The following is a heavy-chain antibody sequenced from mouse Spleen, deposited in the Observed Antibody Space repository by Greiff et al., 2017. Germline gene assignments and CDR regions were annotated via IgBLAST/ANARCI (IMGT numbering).Heavy chain of an antibody. Sequence: VQLQQPGTELVKPGASVKLSCKASGYTFTSYWMHWVKQRPGQGLEWIGRIDPEDGDTEYAPKFQGKATMTADTSSNTACLQLSSLTSEDTAVYYCTTYDGFYYFDYWGQGTTLTVSS. CDR2: IDPEDGDT. J-gene: IGHJ2*01. CDR3: TTYDGFYYFDY. CDR1: GYTFTSYW. D-gene: IGHD2-3*01. V-gene: IGHV14-1*01.